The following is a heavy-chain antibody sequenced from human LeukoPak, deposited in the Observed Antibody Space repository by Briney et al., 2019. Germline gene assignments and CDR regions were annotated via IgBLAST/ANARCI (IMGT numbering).Heavy chain of an antibody. CDR2: FDPEDGET. D-gene: IGHD3-3*01. Sequence: ASVKVSCKVSGYTLTELSMHWVRQAPGKGLEWMGGFDPEDGETIYAQKFQSRVTMTEDTSTDTAYMELSSLRSEDTAVYYCATAVFGVVISLDYWGQGTLVTVSS. V-gene: IGHV1-24*01. CDR1: GYTLTELS. CDR3: ATAVFGVVISLDY. J-gene: IGHJ4*02.